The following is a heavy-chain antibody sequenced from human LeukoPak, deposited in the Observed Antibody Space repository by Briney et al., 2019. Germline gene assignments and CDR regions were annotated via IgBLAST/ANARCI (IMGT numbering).Heavy chain of an antibody. J-gene: IGHJ4*02. D-gene: IGHD3-3*01. CDR1: GGSISSYY. CDR2: IYYSGST. Sequence: SETLSLTCTVSGGSISSYYWGWIRQPPGKGLEWIGSIYYSGSTYYNPSLKSRVTISVDTSKNQFSLKLSSVTAADTAVYYCARYDFSLIDYWGQGTLVTVSS. CDR3: ARYDFSLIDY. V-gene: IGHV4-39*01.